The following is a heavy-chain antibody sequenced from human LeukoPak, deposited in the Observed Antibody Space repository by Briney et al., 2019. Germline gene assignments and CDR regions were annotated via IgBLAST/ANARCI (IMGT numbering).Heavy chain of an antibody. CDR3: ARGAMVRGVIMAGRY. CDR2: IWYDGSNK. J-gene: IGHJ4*02. Sequence: GRSLRLSCAASGFTFSSYGMHWVRQAPGKGLEWVAVIWYDGSNKYYADSVKGRFTISRDNSKNTLYLQMNSLRAEDTAVYYCARGAMVRGVIMAGRYWGQGTLVTVSS. V-gene: IGHV3-33*01. D-gene: IGHD3-10*01. CDR1: GFTFSSYG.